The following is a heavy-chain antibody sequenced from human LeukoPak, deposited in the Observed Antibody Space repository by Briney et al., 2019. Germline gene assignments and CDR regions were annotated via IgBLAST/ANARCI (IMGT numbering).Heavy chain of an antibody. CDR2: ISYDGSNK. CDR3: ARDFGGPRASDY. J-gene: IGHJ4*02. V-gene: IGHV3-30*04. CDR1: GFTFSSYA. D-gene: IGHD3-10*01. Sequence: GGSLRLSCAASGFTFSSYAMHWVRQAPGKGLEWVAVISYDGSNKYYADSVKGRFTISRDNAKNSLYLQMNSLRAEDTAVYYCARDFGGPRASDYWGQGISVTVSS.